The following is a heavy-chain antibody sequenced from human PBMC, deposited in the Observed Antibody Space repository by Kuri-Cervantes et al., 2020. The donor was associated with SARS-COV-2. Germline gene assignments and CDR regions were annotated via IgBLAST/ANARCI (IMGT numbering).Heavy chain of an antibody. Sequence: GESLKISCAASGFTLSGYGIHWVRQAPGKGLGWVAATSADRTKEYYLDSVKGRFAISRDNSKNTVYLQINSLRAEDTAVYYCARDSDTTGYYWYFDLWGRGTLVTVSS. D-gene: IGHD3-22*01. CDR3: ARDSDTTGYYWYFDL. CDR1: GFTLSGYG. V-gene: IGHV3-33*05. CDR2: TSADRTKE. J-gene: IGHJ2*01.